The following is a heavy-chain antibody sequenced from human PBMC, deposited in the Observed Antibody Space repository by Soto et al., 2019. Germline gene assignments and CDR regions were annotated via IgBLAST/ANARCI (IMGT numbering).Heavy chain of an antibody. J-gene: IGHJ4*02. CDR2: ISYDGSNK. Sequence: GGSLRLSCAASGFTFSSYGMHWVRQAPGKGLEWVAVISYDGSNKYYADSVKGRFTISRDNSKNTLYLQMNSLRAEDTAVYYCAKETGYSSSWYFDYWGQGTLVTSPQ. CDR1: GFTFSSYG. CDR3: AKETGYSSSWYFDY. D-gene: IGHD6-13*01. V-gene: IGHV3-30*18.